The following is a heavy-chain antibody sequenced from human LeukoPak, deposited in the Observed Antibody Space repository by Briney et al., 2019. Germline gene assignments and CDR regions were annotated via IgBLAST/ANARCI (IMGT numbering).Heavy chain of an antibody. J-gene: IGHJ4*02. Sequence: GGSLRLSCAASGFTFSSYAMHWVRQAPGKGLEWVAVISYDGSNKYYADSVKGRFTISRDNSKNTLYLQMNSLRAEDTAVHYCARATPPYYYDSSGIFDYWGQGTLVTASS. D-gene: IGHD3-22*01. CDR2: ISYDGSNK. V-gene: IGHV3-30-3*01. CDR3: ARATPPYYYDSSGIFDY. CDR1: GFTFSSYA.